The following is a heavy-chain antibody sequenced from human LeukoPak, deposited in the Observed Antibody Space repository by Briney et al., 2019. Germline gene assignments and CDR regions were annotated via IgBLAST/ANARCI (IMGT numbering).Heavy chain of an antibody. J-gene: IGHJ4*02. V-gene: IGHV4-39*01. CDR1: GGSISSSSYY. Sequence: SETLSLTCTVSGGSISSSSYYWGWIRQPPGKGREWIGSIYYSGSTYYNPSLKSRVTISVDTSKNQFSLKLSSVTAADTAVYYCARQTYSYGPYYFDYWGQGTLVTVSS. CDR3: ARQTYSYGPYYFDY. D-gene: IGHD5-18*01. CDR2: IYYSGST.